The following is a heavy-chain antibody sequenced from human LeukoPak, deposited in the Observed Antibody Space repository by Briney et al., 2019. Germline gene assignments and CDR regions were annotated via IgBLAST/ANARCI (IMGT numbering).Heavy chain of an antibody. J-gene: IGHJ4*02. CDR1: GFIFSSYA. D-gene: IGHD3-10*01. CDR3: AKYGSGSYLNIHGFDY. Sequence: GESLRLSCAASGFIFSSYAMRWVRQAPSKGLEWVAVIRGSGGSTYYADSVKGRFTISRDNSKNTLYLQMNSLRAEETAVYYWAKYGSGSYLNIHGFDYCGEGTLVTVSS. CDR2: IRGSGGST. V-gene: IGHV3-23*01.